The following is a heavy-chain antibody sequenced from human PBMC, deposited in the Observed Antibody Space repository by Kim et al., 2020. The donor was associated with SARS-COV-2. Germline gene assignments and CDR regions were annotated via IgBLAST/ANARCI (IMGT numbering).Heavy chain of an antibody. CDR2: ISAYNGNT. J-gene: IGHJ4*02. CDR3: ARDWVAAAGTFWVY. CDR1: GYTFTSYG. D-gene: IGHD6-13*01. Sequence: ASVKVSCKASGYTFTSYGISWVRQAPGQGLEWMGWISAYNGNTNYAQKLQGRVTMTTVTSTSTAYMELRSLRSDDTAVYYCARDWVAAAGTFWVYWGQGTLVTVSS. V-gene: IGHV1-18*01.